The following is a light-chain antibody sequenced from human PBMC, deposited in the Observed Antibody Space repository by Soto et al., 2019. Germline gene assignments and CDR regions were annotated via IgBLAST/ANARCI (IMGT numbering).Light chain of an antibody. Sequence: QSVLTQPASVSGSLGQSITISCTGTTSDVGASNYVSWYQQHPGTAPKLMIYEVSYRPSGVSNRFSGSKYGNTASLTISGLQAEDEADYHCSSYSSGDTLYVFGSGTKVTVL. CDR1: TSDVGASNY. V-gene: IGLV2-14*01. CDR3: SSYSSGDTLYV. J-gene: IGLJ1*01. CDR2: EVS.